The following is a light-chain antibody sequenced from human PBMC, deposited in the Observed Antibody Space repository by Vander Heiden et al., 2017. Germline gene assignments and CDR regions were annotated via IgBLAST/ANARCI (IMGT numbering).Light chain of an antibody. J-gene: IGKJ4*01. CDR3: QQYGSSPQT. CDR2: GAS. Sequence: EIVLTQSPGNLSLSPGERATLSCRASQSVSSSYLAWYQQKPGQAPRLLIYGASSRATGIPDRFSGSGSGTDFTLTISRLEPEDFAVYYCQQYGSSPQTFGGGTKVEIK. CDR1: QSVSSSY. V-gene: IGKV3-20*01.